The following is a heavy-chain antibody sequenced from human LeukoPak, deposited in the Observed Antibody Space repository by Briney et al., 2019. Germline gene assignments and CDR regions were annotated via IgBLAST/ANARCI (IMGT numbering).Heavy chain of an antibody. Sequence: GESLKISCKGSGYSFTSYWISWVRQMPGKGLEWMGIIYPGDSDTRYSPSFQGQVTISADKSISTAYLQWSSLKASDTAMYYCARLISANNYYYYGMDVWGQGTTVTVSS. CDR2: IYPGDSDT. J-gene: IGHJ6*02. CDR1: GYSFTSYW. D-gene: IGHD6-25*01. V-gene: IGHV5-51*01. CDR3: ARLISANNYYYYGMDV.